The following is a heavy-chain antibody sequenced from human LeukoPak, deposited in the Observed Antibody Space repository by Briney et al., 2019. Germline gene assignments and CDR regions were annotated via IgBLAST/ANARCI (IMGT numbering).Heavy chain of an antibody. V-gene: IGHV4-59*08. J-gene: IGHJ3*02. Sequence: SETLSLTCTVSGGSISSYYWSWIRQPPGKGLEWIGYIYYSGSTNYNPPLKSRVTISVDTSKNQFSLKLSSVTAADTAVYYCARHFGYDSSGYSLDAFDIWGQGTMVTVSS. CDR3: ARHFGYDSSGYSLDAFDI. CDR1: GGSISSYY. CDR2: IYYSGST. D-gene: IGHD3-22*01.